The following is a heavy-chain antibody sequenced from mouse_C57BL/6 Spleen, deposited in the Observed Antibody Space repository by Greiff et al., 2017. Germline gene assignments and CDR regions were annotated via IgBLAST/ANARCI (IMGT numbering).Heavy chain of an antibody. J-gene: IGHJ3*01. D-gene: IGHD6-1*01. CDR1: GFNIKDDY. Sequence: VTLKVSGAELVRPGASVKLSCTASGFNIKDDYMHWVKQRPEQGLEWIGWIDPENGDTEYASKFQGKATITADTSSNTAYLQLSSLTSEDTAVYYCTTGSSWFAYWGQGTLVTVSA. V-gene: IGHV14-4*01. CDR3: TTGSSWFAY. CDR2: IDPENGDT.